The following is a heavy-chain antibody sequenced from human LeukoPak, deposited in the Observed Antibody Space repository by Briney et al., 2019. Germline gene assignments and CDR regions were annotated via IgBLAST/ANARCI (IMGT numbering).Heavy chain of an antibody. CDR1: GFTVSSNY. CDR2: IYKDGVA. Sequence: GGSLRLSCAASGFTVSSNYMSWVRQAPGKGLEWASVIYKDGVAFHADPVKGRFTISRDTSKNTLFLQMNNLRTEDTAVYHCAKGLQNYLYAYEYWGQGSLVTVSS. CDR3: AKGLQNYLYAYEY. J-gene: IGHJ4*01. D-gene: IGHD3-16*01. V-gene: IGHV3-66*02.